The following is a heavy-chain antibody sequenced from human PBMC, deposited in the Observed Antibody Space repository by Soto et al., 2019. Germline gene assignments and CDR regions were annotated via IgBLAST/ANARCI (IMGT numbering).Heavy chain of an antibody. CDR1: GFTFSGYS. J-gene: IGHJ4*02. Sequence: GGSLRLSCAASGFTFSGYSMAWVRQAPGRGLEWVASISSRSTNIDYADSVKGRFTISRDNAKNLVSLQMSSLRGEDTALYYCAKFTEPGYSSIWYYFDYWGQGTPVTVSS. D-gene: IGHD6-19*01. CDR2: ISSRSTNI. CDR3: AKFTEPGYSSIWYYFDY. V-gene: IGHV3-21*06.